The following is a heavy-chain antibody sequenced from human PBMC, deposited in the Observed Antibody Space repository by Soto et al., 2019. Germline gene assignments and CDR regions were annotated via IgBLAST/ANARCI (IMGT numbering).Heavy chain of an antibody. Sequence: GASVKVSCKASGYTFTSSGISWVRQAPGQGLEWMGWISAYNGNTNYAQKLQGRVTMTTDTSTSTAYMELRSLRSDDTAVYYCAREPRESSSWFNHYYTIDAWGQGSPVPVTS. CDR1: GYTFTSSG. CDR3: AREPRESSSWFNHYYTIDA. D-gene: IGHD6-13*01. CDR2: ISAYNGNT. V-gene: IGHV1-18*01. J-gene: IGHJ6*02.